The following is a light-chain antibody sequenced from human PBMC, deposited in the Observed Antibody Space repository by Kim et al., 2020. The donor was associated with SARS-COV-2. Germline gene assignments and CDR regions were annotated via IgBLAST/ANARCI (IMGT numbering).Light chain of an antibody. V-gene: IGLV3-21*04. Sequence: SYELTQPPSVSVAPGKTARITCGGNNIGSKSVHWYQQKPGQAPVLVIYYDSDRPSGIPARFSGSNSGNTATLTISRVEAGDEADYYCQVWDSSSDHVVFGGGTQLTFL. CDR2: YDS. CDR1: NIGSKS. CDR3: QVWDSSSDHVV. J-gene: IGLJ2*01.